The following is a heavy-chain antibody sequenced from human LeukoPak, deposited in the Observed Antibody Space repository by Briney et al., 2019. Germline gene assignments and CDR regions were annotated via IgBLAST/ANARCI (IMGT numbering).Heavy chain of an antibody. D-gene: IGHD6-13*01. CDR1: EFTFSSYG. V-gene: IGHV3-30*18. J-gene: IGHJ4*02. CDR3: AKDAAAAGTFDY. Sequence: GGSLRLSCAASEFTFSSYGMHWVRQAPGKGLEWVAVISYDGSNKYYADSVKGRFTISRDNSKNTLYLQMNSLRAEDTAVYYCAKDAAAAGTFDYWGQGTLVTVSS. CDR2: ISYDGSNK.